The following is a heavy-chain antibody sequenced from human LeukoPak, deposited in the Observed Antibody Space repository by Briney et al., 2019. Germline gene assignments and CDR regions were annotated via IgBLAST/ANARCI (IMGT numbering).Heavy chain of an antibody. D-gene: IGHD5-24*01. CDR1: GFTFSDYS. Sequence: GGSLRLSSAASGFTFSDYSMNGVRQAPGKGLEWISYIGIDSGNTNYADSVKGRFTISGDKAKNSLYLQMNSLRVEDTAVYYCARDYKYAFDNWGQGTLVTVSS. J-gene: IGHJ4*02. CDR2: IGIDSGNT. V-gene: IGHV3-48*01. CDR3: ARDYKYAFDN.